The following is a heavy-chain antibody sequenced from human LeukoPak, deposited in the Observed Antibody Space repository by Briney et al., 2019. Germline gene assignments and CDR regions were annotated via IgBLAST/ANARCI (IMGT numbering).Heavy chain of an antibody. CDR3: ARAQQHDVAIPDY. CDR1: GGSISSGDYY. D-gene: IGHD5-12*01. J-gene: IGHJ4*02. CDR2: IYYSGST. Sequence: PSQTLSLTCTVSGGSISSGDYYWSWIRQPPGKGLEWIGYIYYSGSTYYNPSLKSRVTISVDTSKCQFSLKLSSVTAADTAVYYCARAQQHDVAIPDYWSQGTLVTVSS. V-gene: IGHV4-30-4*08.